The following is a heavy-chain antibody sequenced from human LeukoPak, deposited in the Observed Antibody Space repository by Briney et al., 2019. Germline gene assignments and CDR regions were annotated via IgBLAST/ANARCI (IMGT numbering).Heavy chain of an antibody. CDR2: IYYTGGT. Sequence: SETLSLTCTISGGSISNYYWSWIRQTPGKGLEWIGCIYYTGGTDYNPSLKSRVTISVDTSKNQFSLKLSSVTAADTAVYYCAREELCSGGSCYPNFDYWGQGTLVTVSS. V-gene: IGHV4-59*12. J-gene: IGHJ4*02. D-gene: IGHD2-15*01. CDR1: GGSISNYY. CDR3: AREELCSGGSCYPNFDY.